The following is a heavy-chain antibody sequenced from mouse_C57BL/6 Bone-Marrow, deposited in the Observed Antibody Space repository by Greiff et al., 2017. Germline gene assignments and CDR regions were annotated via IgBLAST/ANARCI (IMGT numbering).Heavy chain of an antibody. D-gene: IGHD6-2*01. CDR2: IYPRSGNT. J-gene: IGHJ3*01. V-gene: IGHV1-81*01. CDR3: ARGAGLESWFAY. Sequence: QVQLQQSGAELARPGASVKLSCKASGYTFTSYGISWVKQRTGQGLEWIGEIYPRSGNTYYNEKFKGKATLTADKSSSTAYMELRSLTSVDSAVYFCARGAGLESWFAYWGQGTLVTVSA. CDR1: GYTFTSYG.